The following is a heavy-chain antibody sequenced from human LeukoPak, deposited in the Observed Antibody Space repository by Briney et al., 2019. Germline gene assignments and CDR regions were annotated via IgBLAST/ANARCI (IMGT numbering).Heavy chain of an antibody. CDR1: GFTFSSYA. Sequence: GGSLRLSCAASGFTFSSYAMSWVHQAPGKGLEWVSAISGSGGSTYYADSVKGRFTISRDNSKNTLYLQMNSLRAEDTAVYYCARVGANAQWGYWGQGTLVTVSS. CDR2: ISGSGGST. J-gene: IGHJ4*02. D-gene: IGHD1-26*01. V-gene: IGHV3-23*01. CDR3: ARVGANAQWGY.